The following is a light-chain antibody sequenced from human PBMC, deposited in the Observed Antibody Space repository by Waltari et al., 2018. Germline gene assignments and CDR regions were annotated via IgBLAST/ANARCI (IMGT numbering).Light chain of an antibody. Sequence: DIQMTQSPSTLSASLGARVTITCRASQSISRWLAWHQQKPGKAPKLLIYDASVLESGVPSRFSGSGSGTEFTLTISSLQPDDLATYYCQQYEGYSTFGQGTKLEIK. V-gene: IGKV1-5*03. CDR1: QSISRW. CDR2: DAS. J-gene: IGKJ2*01. CDR3: QQYEGYST.